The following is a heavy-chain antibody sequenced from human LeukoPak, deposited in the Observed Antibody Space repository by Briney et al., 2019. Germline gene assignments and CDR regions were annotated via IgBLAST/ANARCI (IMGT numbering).Heavy chain of an antibody. D-gene: IGHD4-23*01. V-gene: IGHV1-18*01. CDR3: ASSYGGNSGYYYYGMDV. J-gene: IGHJ6*02. CDR1: GYTFTSYG. CDR2: ISAYNGNT. Sequence: ASVKVSCKASGYTFTSYGISWVRQAPGQGLEWMGWISAYNGNTNYAQKLQGRVTMTTDTSTSTAYMELRSLRSDDTAVYYCASSYGGNSGYYYYGMDVWGQGTTVTVSS.